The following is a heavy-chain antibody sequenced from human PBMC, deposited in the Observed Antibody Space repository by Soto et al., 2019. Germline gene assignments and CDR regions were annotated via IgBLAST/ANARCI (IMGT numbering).Heavy chain of an antibody. D-gene: IGHD3-3*01. V-gene: IGHV3-21*04. CDR1: GFTFSSYS. Sequence: GGSLRLSCAASGFTFSSYSMNWVRQAPGKGLEWVSSISSSSSYIYYADSVKGRFTISRDNSKNTLDLQMSSLRAEDTAIYYCARAHDYDFWSGFLFYGMDVWGQGTTVTVSS. J-gene: IGHJ6*02. CDR3: ARAHDYDFWSGFLFYGMDV. CDR2: ISSSSSYI.